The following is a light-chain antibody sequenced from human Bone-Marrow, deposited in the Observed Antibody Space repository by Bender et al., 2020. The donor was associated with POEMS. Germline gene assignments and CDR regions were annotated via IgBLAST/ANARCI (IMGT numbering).Light chain of an antibody. CDR2: EVS. CDR1: SSDLGSFHL. Sequence: QSALTQPASVSGSPGESITISCTGTSSDLGSFHLVSWYQQHPGKDPKLIIYEVSKRPSGVSDRFSASKSANTASLTISGLEAEDEADYICASYTTINTFVVFGGGTKLTVL. V-gene: IGLV2-14*02. J-gene: IGLJ2*01. CDR3: ASYTTINTFVV.